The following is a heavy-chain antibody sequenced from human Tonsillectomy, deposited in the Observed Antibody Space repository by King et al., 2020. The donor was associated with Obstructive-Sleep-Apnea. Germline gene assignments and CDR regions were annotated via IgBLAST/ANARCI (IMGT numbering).Heavy chain of an antibody. J-gene: IGHJ1*01. CDR3: ASSLLWFGEFPKYFQH. V-gene: IGHV4-59*08. CDR2: IHYSGST. Sequence: LQLQESGPGLVKPSETLSLTCTVSGGSISSYYWSWLRQPPGKGLEWIGYIHYSGSTNYNPSLKSRVTISVDTSKNQFSLKLSSVTAADTAVYYCASSLLWFGEFPKYFQHWGQGTLVTVSS. CDR1: GGSISSYY. D-gene: IGHD3-10*01.